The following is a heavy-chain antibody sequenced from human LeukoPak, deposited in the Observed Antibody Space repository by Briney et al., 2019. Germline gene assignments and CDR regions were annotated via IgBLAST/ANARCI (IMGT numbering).Heavy chain of an antibody. CDR2: VFHSGST. J-gene: IGHJ6*03. Sequence: TSETLSLNCTVSGQSMSRGYFWGWIRQPPGKGLEWIGSVFHSGSTHYNPSLKSRVTISVDTSKNQFSLKLSSVTAADTAVYYCARRMVRGVIILYYYYMDVWGKGTTVTISS. CDR1: GQSMSRGYF. D-gene: IGHD3-10*01. CDR3: ARRMVRGVIILYYYYMDV. V-gene: IGHV4-38-2*02.